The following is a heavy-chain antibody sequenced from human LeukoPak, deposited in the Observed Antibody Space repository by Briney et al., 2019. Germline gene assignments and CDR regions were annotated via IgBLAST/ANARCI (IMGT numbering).Heavy chain of an antibody. V-gene: IGHV3-21*01. J-gene: IGHJ4*02. CDR3: ARDLNYDILTGSLRAYFDS. CDR1: GFTFRSYS. Sequence: PGGSLRLSCVASGFTFRSYSMNWVRQAPGKGLEWVSSISISSTYIYYADSVKGRFTISRDNANNSLYLQMNSLRADDTAVYYCARDLNYDILTGSLRAYFDSWGQGTLVTVSS. D-gene: IGHD3-9*01. CDR2: ISISSTYI.